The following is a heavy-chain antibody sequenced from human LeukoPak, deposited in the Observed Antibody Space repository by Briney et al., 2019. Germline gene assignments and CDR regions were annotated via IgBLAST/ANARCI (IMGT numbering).Heavy chain of an antibody. CDR2: IKQDGSEK. D-gene: IGHD3-10*01. J-gene: IGHJ4*02. V-gene: IGHV3-7*03. CDR3: ARDLGVRGVYIDY. CDR1: GFTFSDYW. Sequence: GGSLRLSCAASGFTFSDYWMSWVRQAPGKGLEWVANIKQDGSEKYYVDSVKGRFTISRDNAKNSLYLQMNSLRAEDTAVYYCARDLGVRGVYIDYWGQGTLVTVSS.